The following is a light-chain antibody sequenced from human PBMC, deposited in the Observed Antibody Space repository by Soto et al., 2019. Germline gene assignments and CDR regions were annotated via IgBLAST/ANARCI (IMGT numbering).Light chain of an antibody. CDR3: QVWDSSSDHVV. V-gene: IGLV3-21*02. CDR1: NIGSKN. Sequence: SYVLTQPPSVSVAPGQTARITCGGNNIGSKNVHWYQQKPGQAPALVVYDDRGRPSGIPERLSGSNSGNTATLTISRVEAGDEADYYCQVWDSSSDHVVFGGGTKLTVL. CDR2: DDR. J-gene: IGLJ2*01.